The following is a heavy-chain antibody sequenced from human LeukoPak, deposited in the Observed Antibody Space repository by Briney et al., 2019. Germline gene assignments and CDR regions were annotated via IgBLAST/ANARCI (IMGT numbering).Heavy chain of an antibody. Sequence: PSETLSLTCAVYGGSFSGYYWSWIRQPPGKGLEWIGEINHSGNTNYNPSLKSRVTISVDTSKNQFSLKLSSVTAADTAVYYCAAYYYDSSGYYAWFDPWGQGTLVTVSS. CDR2: INHSGNT. V-gene: IGHV4-34*01. J-gene: IGHJ5*02. CDR3: AAYYYDSSGYYAWFDP. CDR1: GGSFSGYY. D-gene: IGHD3-22*01.